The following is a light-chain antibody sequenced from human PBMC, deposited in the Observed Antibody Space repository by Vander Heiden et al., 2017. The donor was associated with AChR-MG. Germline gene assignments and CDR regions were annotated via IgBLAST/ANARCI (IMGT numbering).Light chain of an antibody. CDR2: DAS. V-gene: IGKV1-33*01. CDR1: QDISNN. CDR3: QQYDDLPYT. Sequence: DIQMTQSPSSLSASVGDRVTITCQASQDISNNLNWFQQKPGKAPKLLIYDASNLETGVPSRFSGSASGTDFTVTITSLQPEDIATYYCQQYDDLPYTFGQGTKLEI. J-gene: IGKJ2*01.